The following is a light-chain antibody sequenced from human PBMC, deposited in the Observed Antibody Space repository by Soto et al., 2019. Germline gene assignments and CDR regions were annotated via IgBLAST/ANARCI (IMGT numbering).Light chain of an antibody. CDR1: QGISSY. CDR3: QQLNSYPPNT. V-gene: IGKV1-9*01. J-gene: IGKJ3*01. Sequence: ELAQSPSSLSASVGDRVTITCRASQGISSYLAWYQQKPGKAPKLLIYAAATLQSGVPSRFSGSGSGPDFTLTISSLQPEDFATYYCQQLNSYPPNTFGPGTKVDI. CDR2: AAA.